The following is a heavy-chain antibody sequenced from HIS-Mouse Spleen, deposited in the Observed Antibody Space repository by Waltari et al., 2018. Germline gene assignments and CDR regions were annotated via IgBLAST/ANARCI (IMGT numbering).Heavy chain of an antibody. CDR1: GLTFDDYA. J-gene: IGHJ4*02. V-gene: IGHV3-9*01. CDR2: ISWNSGSI. D-gene: IGHD6-6*01. CDR3: VKDMRYSSSYFDY. Sequence: EVQLVESGGGLVQPGRSLRLSCAASGLTFDDYAMHWVRQAPGKGLEWVSGISWNSGSIGYADSVKGRFTISRDNAKNSLYLQMNSLRAEDTALYYCVKDMRYSSSYFDYWGQGTLVTVSS.